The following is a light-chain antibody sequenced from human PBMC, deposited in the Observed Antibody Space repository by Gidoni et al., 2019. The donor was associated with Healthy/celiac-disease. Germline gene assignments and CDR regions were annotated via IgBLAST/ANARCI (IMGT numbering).Light chain of an antibody. CDR2: GNS. CDR1: SSTIGAGYD. CDR3: QSYDSSLSGSYV. J-gene: IGLJ1*01. V-gene: IGLV1-40*01. Sequence: SVLTQPPSVSGAPGQRVTNSCTGSSSTIGAGYDVHWYQQLPGTAPKLLIYGNSTRPSWVPDLCSGSKSGTSASLAITGLQAEDEADYYCQSYDSSLSGSYVFGTGTKVTVL.